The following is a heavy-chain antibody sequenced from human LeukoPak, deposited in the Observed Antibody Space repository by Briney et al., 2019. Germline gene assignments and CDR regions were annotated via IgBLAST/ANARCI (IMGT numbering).Heavy chain of an antibody. CDR2: IYSGGST. J-gene: IGHJ4*02. CDR1: GFTVSSNY. D-gene: IGHD3-10*01. Sequence: PGGSLRLSCAASGFTVSSNYMSWVRQAPGKGLEWVSIIYSGGSTYYADSVKGLFTISSDNSKNTLYLQMNTVRAEDTGVYYCAKGTRSSGIYYFDYWGQGTLVTVSS. V-gene: IGHV3-53*01. CDR3: AKGTRSSGIYYFDY.